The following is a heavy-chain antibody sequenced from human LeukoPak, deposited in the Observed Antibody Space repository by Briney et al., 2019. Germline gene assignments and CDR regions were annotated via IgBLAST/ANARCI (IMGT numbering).Heavy chain of an antibody. Sequence: GGSLRLSCAASGFTFSSYSMNWVRQAPGKGLEWVSSISSSSSYIYYADSVKGRSTISRDNAKNSLYLQMNSLRAEDTAVYYCARDRDYYDSSGYYYVNWGQGTLVTVSS. CDR3: ARDRDYYDSSGYYYVN. CDR2: ISSSSSYI. D-gene: IGHD3-22*01. J-gene: IGHJ4*02. CDR1: GFTFSSYS. V-gene: IGHV3-21*01.